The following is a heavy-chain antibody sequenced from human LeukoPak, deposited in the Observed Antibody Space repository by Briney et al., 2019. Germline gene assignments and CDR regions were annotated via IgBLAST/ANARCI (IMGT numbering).Heavy chain of an antibody. J-gene: IGHJ3*02. CDR3: ARGPYSSSWNDAFDI. D-gene: IGHD6-13*01. CDR2: INHSGST. Sequence: SETLSLTCAVYGGSFSGYSWSWIRQPPGKGLEWIGEINHSGSTNYNPSLKSRVTISVDTSKNQFSLKLSSVTAADTAVYYCARGPYSSSWNDAFDIWGQGTMVTVPS. V-gene: IGHV4-34*01. CDR1: GGSFSGYS.